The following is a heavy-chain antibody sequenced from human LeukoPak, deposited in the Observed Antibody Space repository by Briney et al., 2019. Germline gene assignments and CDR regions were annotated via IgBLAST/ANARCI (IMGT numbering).Heavy chain of an antibody. J-gene: IGHJ5*02. Sequence: ASVKVSCKASGYTFTSYDINWVRQATGQGLEWMGWMNPNSGNTGYAQKFQGRVTITRNTSISTAYMELSSLRSEDTAVYYCARDGAISVGFGPWGQGTLVTVSS. CDR2: MNPNSGNT. CDR1: GYTFTSYD. V-gene: IGHV1-8*03. CDR3: ARDGAISVGFGP. D-gene: IGHD2-2*01.